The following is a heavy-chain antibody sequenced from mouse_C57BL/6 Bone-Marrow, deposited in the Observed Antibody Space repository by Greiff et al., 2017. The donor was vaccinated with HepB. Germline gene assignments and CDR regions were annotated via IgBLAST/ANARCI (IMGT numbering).Heavy chain of an antibody. CDR3: ATARPWYFDV. CDR1: GYTFTDYY. V-gene: IGHV1-26*01. Sequence: EVQLQQSGPELVKPGASVKISCKASGYTFTDYYMNWVKQSHGKSLEWIGDINPNNGGTSYNQKFKGKATLTVDKSSSTAYMELRSLTAEDSAVYYCATARPWYFDVWGTGTTVTVSS. J-gene: IGHJ1*03. CDR2: INPNNGGT.